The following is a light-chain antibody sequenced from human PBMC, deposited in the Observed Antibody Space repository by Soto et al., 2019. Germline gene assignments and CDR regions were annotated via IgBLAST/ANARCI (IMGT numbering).Light chain of an antibody. J-gene: IGKJ2*01. Sequence: DIVMTQSPDSLAVSLGERATINCKSSQSVLHRSNNKNYLSWYQQKPGQPPKQLIYWTSTRESGVPERFSGSGSGTDFSLTINSLQAEDVAVYYCHQYYGNPSFGQGTKLEIK. CDR2: WTS. CDR1: QSVLHRSNNKNY. CDR3: HQYYGNPS. V-gene: IGKV4-1*01.